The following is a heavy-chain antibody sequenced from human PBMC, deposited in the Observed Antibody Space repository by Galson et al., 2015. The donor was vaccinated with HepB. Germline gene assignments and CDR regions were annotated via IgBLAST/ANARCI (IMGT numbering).Heavy chain of an antibody. Sequence: SLRLSCAASGFTFSTYSMNWVRQAPGKGLEWVSYISSSSSTIYYADSVKGRFTISRDNAKNSLYLQMNSLRAEDTAVYYCARSRFDFWSGYDYYMDVWGKETTVTVSS. CDR1: GFTFSTYS. D-gene: IGHD3-3*01. J-gene: IGHJ6*03. V-gene: IGHV3-48*01. CDR2: ISSSSSTI. CDR3: ARSRFDFWSGYDYYMDV.